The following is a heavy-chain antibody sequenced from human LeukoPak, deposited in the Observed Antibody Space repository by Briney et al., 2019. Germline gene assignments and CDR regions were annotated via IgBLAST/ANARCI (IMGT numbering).Heavy chain of an antibody. V-gene: IGHV3-30-3*01. Sequence: QPGGSLRLSCAASGFTFSGYTMHWARQAPGKGPEWVAVISYDGSNKYYADSVKGRVTISRDNSKNTLYLQMNSLRAEDTAVYYCARAGGGFGELLPNRRYLDYWGQGTLVTVSS. D-gene: IGHD3-10*01. CDR1: GFTFSGYT. CDR3: ARAGGGFGELLPNRRYLDY. CDR2: ISYDGSNK. J-gene: IGHJ4*02.